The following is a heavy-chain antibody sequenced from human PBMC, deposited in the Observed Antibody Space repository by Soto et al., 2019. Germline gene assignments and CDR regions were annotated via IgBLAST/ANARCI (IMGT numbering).Heavy chain of an antibody. CDR3: AKPYIYDYVWGSYRHRIQYYFDY. CDR2: ISSSSSTI. CDR1: GFTFSSYS. Sequence: PGGSLRLSCAASGFTFSSYSMNWVRQAPGKGLEWVSYISSSSSTIYYADSVKGRFTISRDNAKNSLYLQMNSLRAEDTAVYYCAKPYIYDYVWGSYRHRIQYYFDYWGQGTLVTVSS. V-gene: IGHV3-48*01. D-gene: IGHD3-16*02. J-gene: IGHJ4*02.